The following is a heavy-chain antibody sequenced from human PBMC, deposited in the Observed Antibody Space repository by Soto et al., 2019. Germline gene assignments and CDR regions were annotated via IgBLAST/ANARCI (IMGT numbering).Heavy chain of an antibody. V-gene: IGHV3-23*01. Sequence: PGESLKISCAASGFTFSTYTMNWVRQAPGKGLEWVSGIYGSGSGTYYGDSMKGRVTISRDNSKSTLYLQMNSLRAEDTAVYFCVKDRVPDSRWNFDYWGQGTLVTVSS. CDR1: GFTFSTYT. D-gene: IGHD1-1*01. CDR2: IYGSGSGT. J-gene: IGHJ4*02. CDR3: VKDRVPDSRWNFDY.